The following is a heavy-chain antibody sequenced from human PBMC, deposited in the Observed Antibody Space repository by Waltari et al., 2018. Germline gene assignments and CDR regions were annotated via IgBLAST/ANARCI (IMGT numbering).Heavy chain of an antibody. Sequence: QVQLVASGGGVVQPGRSLGLSCAASGFPFSTYTMHWVRQAPGKGLEWVAVLSYDGNKKYYADSVKGRFTISRDNSKDTLYLQMNSLRAEDTAVYYCASRYCSGSSCYSRFGLDVWGQGTTVTVYS. D-gene: IGHD2-2*01. CDR3: ASRYCSGSSCYSRFGLDV. CDR1: GFPFSTYT. V-gene: IGHV3-30-3*01. J-gene: IGHJ6*02. CDR2: LSYDGNKK.